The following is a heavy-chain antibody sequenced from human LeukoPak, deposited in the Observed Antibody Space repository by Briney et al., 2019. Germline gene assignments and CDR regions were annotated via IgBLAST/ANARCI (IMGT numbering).Heavy chain of an antibody. Sequence: SETLSLTCTVSGGSISSGGYYWSWIRQHPGTGLEWIGYIYYSGSTCYNPSLKSRVTISVDTSKNQFSLKLSSVTAADTAVYYCARVWAYDSSGYPDYWGQGTLVTVSS. J-gene: IGHJ4*02. CDR3: ARVWAYDSSGYPDY. V-gene: IGHV4-31*03. CDR1: GGSISSGGYY. CDR2: IYYSGST. D-gene: IGHD3-22*01.